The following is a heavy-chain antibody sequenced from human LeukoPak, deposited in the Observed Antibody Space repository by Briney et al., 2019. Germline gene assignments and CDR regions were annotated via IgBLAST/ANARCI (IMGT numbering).Heavy chain of an antibody. Sequence: SETLSLTCVVYGGSFSGYYWSWIRQPPGKGLEWIGEINHSGSTNYNPSLKSRVTISVDRSKNQFSLKLSSVTAADTAVYYCARLKFSGWYGRWYFDYWGQGTLVTVSS. D-gene: IGHD6-19*01. CDR2: INHSGST. J-gene: IGHJ4*02. V-gene: IGHV4-34*01. CDR3: ARLKFSGWYGRWYFDY. CDR1: GGSFSGYY.